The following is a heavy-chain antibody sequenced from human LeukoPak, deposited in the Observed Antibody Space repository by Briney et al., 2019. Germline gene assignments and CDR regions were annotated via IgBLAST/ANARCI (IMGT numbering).Heavy chain of an antibody. V-gene: IGHV4-4*07. CDR2: ST. Sequence: STNYNPSLKSRVTMSVDTSKNQFSLKLSSVTAADTAVYYCARDQRIAVAGNYYYYGMDVWGQGTTVXVS. D-gene: IGHD6-19*01. J-gene: IGHJ6*02. CDR3: ARDQRIAVAGNYYYYGMDV.